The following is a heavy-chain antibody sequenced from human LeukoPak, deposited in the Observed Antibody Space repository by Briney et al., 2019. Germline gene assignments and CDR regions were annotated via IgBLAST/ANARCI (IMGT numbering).Heavy chain of an antibody. CDR3: ARDFGYYYDSSGYQEVPFDY. D-gene: IGHD3-22*01. CDR1: GYTFTSYG. V-gene: IGHV1-18*01. J-gene: IGHJ4*02. CDR2: ISAYNGNT. Sequence: VSVKVSCKASGYTFTSYGISWVRQAPGQGLEWMGWISAYNGNTNYAQKLQGRVTMTTDTSTSTAYMELRSLRSDDTAVYYCARDFGYYYDSSGYQEVPFDYWGQGTLVTVSS.